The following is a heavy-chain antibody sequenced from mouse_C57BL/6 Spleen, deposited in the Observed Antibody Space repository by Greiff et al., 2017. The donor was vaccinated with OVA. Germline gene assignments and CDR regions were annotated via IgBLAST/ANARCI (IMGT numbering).Heavy chain of an antibody. CDR1: GYTFTDYY. D-gene: IGHD1-1*02. CDR2: INPYNGGT. J-gene: IGHJ4*01. Sequence: VHVKQSGPVLVKPGASVKMSCKASGYTFTDYYMNWVKQSHGKSLEWIGVINPYNGGTSYNQKFKGKATLTVDKSSSTAYMELNSLTSEDSAVYYCANYDYDAMDYWGQGTSVTVSS. V-gene: IGHV1-19*01. CDR3: ANYDYDAMDY.